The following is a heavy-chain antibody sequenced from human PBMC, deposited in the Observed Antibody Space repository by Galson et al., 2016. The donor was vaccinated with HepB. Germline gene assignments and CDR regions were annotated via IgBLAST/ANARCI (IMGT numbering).Heavy chain of an antibody. Sequence: SLRLSCAASGFTFSSYAMSWVRQAPGKGLEWLAVISYGGRNKYYADSVKGRFTVSRDDSKNTLYLQMNSLRPEDTAVYYCARNDYLTPYYYYGMDVWGQGTTVTVSS. CDR2: ISYGGRNK. CDR1: GFTFSSYA. V-gene: IGHV3-30-3*01. CDR3: ARNDYLTPYYYYGMDV. J-gene: IGHJ6*02. D-gene: IGHD4-11*01.